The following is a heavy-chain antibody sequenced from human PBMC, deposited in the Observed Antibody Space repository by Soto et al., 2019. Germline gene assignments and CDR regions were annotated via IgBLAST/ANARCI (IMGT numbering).Heavy chain of an antibody. J-gene: IGHJ3*02. CDR1: GYTLTELS. CDR3: ATTFTTWGIVVVKNAFDI. D-gene: IGHD3-22*01. V-gene: IGHV1-24*01. Sequence: ASVKVSCKVSGYTLTELSMHWVRQAPGKGLEWMGGFDPEDGETIYAQKFQGRVTMTEDTSTDTAYMELSSLRSEDTAVYYCATTFTTWGIVVVKNAFDIWGQGTMVTVSS. CDR2: FDPEDGET.